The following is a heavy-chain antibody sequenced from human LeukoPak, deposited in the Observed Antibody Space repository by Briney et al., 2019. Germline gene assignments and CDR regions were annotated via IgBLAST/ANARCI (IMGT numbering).Heavy chain of an antibody. V-gene: IGHV1-46*01. CDR1: GYTFTSYY. J-gene: IGHJ4*02. D-gene: IGHD2-2*01. Sequence: RASVKVSCKASGYTFTSYYMHWVRQAPGQGLEWMGIINPSGGSTSYTQKFQGRVTMTRDTSTSTVYMELSSLRSEDTAVYYCARRGVVYCSSTSCPRGEDYWGQGTLVTVSS. CDR2: INPSGGST. CDR3: ARRGVVYCSSTSCPRGEDY.